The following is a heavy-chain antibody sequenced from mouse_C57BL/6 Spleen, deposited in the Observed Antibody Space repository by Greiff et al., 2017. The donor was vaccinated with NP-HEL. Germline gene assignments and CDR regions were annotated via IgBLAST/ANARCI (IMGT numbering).Heavy chain of an antibody. CDR1: GFTFSDSG. CDR3: ARRGGGSSYDYAMDY. CDR2: ISSGSSTI. J-gene: IGHJ4*01. Sequence: EVQGVESGGGLVKPGGSLKLSCAASGFTFSDSGMHWVRQAPEKGLEWVAYISSGSSTIYYADTVKGRFTISRDNAKHTLFLQMTSRRSEDTAMYYCARRGGGSSYDYAMDYWGQGTSVTVSS. D-gene: IGHD1-1*01. V-gene: IGHV5-17*01.